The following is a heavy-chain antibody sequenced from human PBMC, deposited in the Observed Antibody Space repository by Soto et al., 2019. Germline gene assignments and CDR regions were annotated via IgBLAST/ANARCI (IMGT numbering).Heavy chain of an antibody. CDR3: ASDTRNANTSGIDG. CDR2: ICYSGST. V-gene: IGHV4-31*03. D-gene: IGHD3-3*01. Sequence: QVQLQESGPGLVKPSQTLSLTCSVSGGSISSGGYYWSWIRQHPGKGLEWIGYICYSGSTLYNPYIQSRVTTSLNTASKQYSLKLTSVTAAHTAVYYCASDTRNANTSGIDGWGQGTLVTVSS. J-gene: IGHJ4*02. CDR1: GGSISSGGYY.